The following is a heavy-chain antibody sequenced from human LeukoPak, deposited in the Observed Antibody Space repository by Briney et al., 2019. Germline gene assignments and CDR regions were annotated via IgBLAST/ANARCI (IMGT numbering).Heavy chain of an antibody. Sequence: GASVKVSCKVSGYTLTELSMHWVRQAPGKGLEWMGGFDPEDGETIYAQKFQGRVTMTEDTFTDTAYMELSGLRSEDTAVYYCATLTHDSLNFDYWGQGTLVTVSS. V-gene: IGHV1-24*01. D-gene: IGHD2-21*02. J-gene: IGHJ4*02. CDR3: ATLTHDSLNFDY. CDR2: FDPEDGET. CDR1: GYTLTELS.